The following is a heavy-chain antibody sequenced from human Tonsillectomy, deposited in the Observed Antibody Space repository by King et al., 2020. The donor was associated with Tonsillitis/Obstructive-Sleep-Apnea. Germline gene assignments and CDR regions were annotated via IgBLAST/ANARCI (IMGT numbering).Heavy chain of an antibody. D-gene: IGHD2-2*01. V-gene: IGHV1-18*01. CDR3: ARKDVVLPAAMDFDY. J-gene: IGHJ4*02. CDR1: GYTFTSYG. CDR2: ISAYNGNT. Sequence: QLVQSGAEVKKHGASVKVSCKASGYTFTSYGISWVRQAPGQGLEWMGWISAYNGNTNYAQKLQGRVTMTTDTSTSTAYMELRSLRSDDTAVYYCARKDVVLPAAMDFDYWGQGTLVTVSS.